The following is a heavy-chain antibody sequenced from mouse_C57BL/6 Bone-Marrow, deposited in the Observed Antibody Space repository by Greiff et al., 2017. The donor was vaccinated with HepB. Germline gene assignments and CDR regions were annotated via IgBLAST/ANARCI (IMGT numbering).Heavy chain of an antibody. Sequence: EVKLMESGPELVKPGASVKIPCKASGYTFTDYNMDWVKQSHGKSLEWIGDINPNNGGTIYNQKFKGKATLTVDKSSSTAYMELRSLTSEDTAVYYCAFYGNSWFAYWGQGTLVTVSA. D-gene: IGHD2-1*01. CDR2: INPNNGGT. J-gene: IGHJ3*01. CDR1: GYTFTDYN. CDR3: AFYGNSWFAY. V-gene: IGHV1-18*01.